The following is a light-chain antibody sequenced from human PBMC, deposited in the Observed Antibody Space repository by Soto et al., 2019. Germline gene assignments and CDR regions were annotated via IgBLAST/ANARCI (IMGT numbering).Light chain of an antibody. CDR1: QSLSSN. Sequence: EIVLTQSPATLYVSPGERATLSCRASQSLSSNVAWYQQRPGQAPRLLIYATSSRASDVPARFSGSGSETDFTLTISRLEPEDFAVYYCQQYGSSPFTFGGGTRWISN. CDR2: ATS. V-gene: IGKV3-20*01. CDR3: QQYGSSPFT. J-gene: IGKJ4*01.